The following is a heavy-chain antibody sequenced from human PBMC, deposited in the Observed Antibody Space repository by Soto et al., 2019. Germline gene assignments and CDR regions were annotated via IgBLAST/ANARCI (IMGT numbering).Heavy chain of an antibody. V-gene: IGHV1-2*02. CDR1: GYTFTGYY. CDR3: AREGYYDSSGYTNYGMDV. CDR2: MNPNSGGT. D-gene: IGHD3-22*01. J-gene: IGHJ6*02. Sequence: ASVKVSCKASGYTFTGYYMHWVRQAPGQGLEWMGWMNPNSGGTNYARKFQGRVTMTRDTSISTAYMELSRLRSDDTTVYYCAREGYYDSSGYTNYGMDVWGQGTTVTVSS.